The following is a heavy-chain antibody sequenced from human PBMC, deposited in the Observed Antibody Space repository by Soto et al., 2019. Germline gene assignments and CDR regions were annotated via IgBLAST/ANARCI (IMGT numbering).Heavy chain of an antibody. Sequence: QVTLKESGPVLVKPTETLTLTCTVSGFSLSNARMGVSWIRQPPGKALEWLAHIFSNDEKSYSTSLKSRLTISKDTSKSQVVLTMTNMDPVDTATYYCARYSPIAAVDYWGQGTLVTVSS. CDR2: IFSNDEK. CDR1: GFSLSNARMG. V-gene: IGHV2-26*01. CDR3: ARYSPIAAVDY. J-gene: IGHJ4*02. D-gene: IGHD6-13*01.